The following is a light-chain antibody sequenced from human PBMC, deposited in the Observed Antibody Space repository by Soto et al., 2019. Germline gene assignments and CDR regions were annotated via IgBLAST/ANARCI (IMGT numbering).Light chain of an antibody. Sequence: QPVLTQPPSVSGAPGQRVTISCAGSSSNLVHWYQHLPGTAPRLLIFGDTNRPSGVPDRFSGSNSGNSASLAITGLQAEDEADYYCQSYDSSLSTYVFGTGTKLTVL. CDR3: QSYDSSLSTYV. V-gene: IGLV1-40*01. CDR1: SSNL. J-gene: IGLJ1*01. CDR2: GDT.